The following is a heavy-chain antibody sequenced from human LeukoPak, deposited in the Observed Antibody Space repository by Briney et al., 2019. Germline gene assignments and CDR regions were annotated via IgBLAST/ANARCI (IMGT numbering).Heavy chain of an antibody. Sequence: ASMNVSCKASGYTFTSYGISWVRQAPGQGLEWMGWISAYNGNTNYAQKLQGRVTMTTDTSTSTAYMELRSLRSDDTAVYYCARDPPRCSSTSCYSYYYYGMDVWGQGTTVTVSS. D-gene: IGHD2-2*02. CDR2: ISAYNGNT. J-gene: IGHJ6*02. V-gene: IGHV1-18*01. CDR1: GYTFTSYG. CDR3: ARDPPRCSSTSCYSYYYYGMDV.